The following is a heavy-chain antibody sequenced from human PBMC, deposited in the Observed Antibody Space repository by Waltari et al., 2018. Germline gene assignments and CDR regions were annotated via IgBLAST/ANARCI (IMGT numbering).Heavy chain of an antibody. CDR1: GFTCDDYG. D-gene: IGHD2-2*01. V-gene: IGHV3-20*04. J-gene: IGHJ6*03. Sequence: EVQLVESGGGVVRPGGSLRLSCAASGFTCDDYGMSWVRQAPGKGLEWVSGINWNGGSTGYADSVKGRFTISRDNAKNSLYLQMNSLRAEDTALYYCARDLKQYQLLRQDYYYYYMDVWGKGTTVTVSS. CDR2: INWNGGST. CDR3: ARDLKQYQLLRQDYYYYYMDV.